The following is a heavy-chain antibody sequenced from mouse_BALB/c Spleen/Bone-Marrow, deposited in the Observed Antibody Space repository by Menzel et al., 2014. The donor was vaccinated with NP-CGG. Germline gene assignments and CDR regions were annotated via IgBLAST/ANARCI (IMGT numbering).Heavy chain of an antibody. CDR2: INSYGGST. CDR1: GFTFSSYY. J-gene: IGHJ2*01. Sequence: DVQLVESGGGLVKLGGSLKLSCAASGFTFSSYYMSWVRLTPEKGLELVAAINSYGGSTYYPDTVKGRFTISRDNAKNTLYLQMSSLKSEDTALYYCAGSYYGSTFDYWGQGTTLTVSS. CDR3: AGSYYGSTFDY. V-gene: IGHV5-6-2*01. D-gene: IGHD1-1*01.